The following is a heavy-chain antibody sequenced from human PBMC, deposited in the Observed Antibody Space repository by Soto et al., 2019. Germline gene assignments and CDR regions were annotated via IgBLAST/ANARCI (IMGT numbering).Heavy chain of an antibody. Sequence: PSETLSLTCTVSGGSISSYYWSWIRQPPGKGLEWIGYIYYSGSTNYNPSLKSRVTISVDTSKNQFSLKLSPVTAADTAVYYCAGWTLTTSGVDVWGQGTTVTVSS. CDR2: IYYSGST. CDR3: AGWTLTTSGVDV. V-gene: IGHV4-59*01. CDR1: GGSISSYY. D-gene: IGHD4-4*01. J-gene: IGHJ6*02.